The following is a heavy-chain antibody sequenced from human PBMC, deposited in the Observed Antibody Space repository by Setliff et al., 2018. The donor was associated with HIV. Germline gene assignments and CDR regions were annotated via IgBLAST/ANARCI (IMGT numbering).Heavy chain of an antibody. CDR1: GFTFSSHW. D-gene: IGHD3-10*01. V-gene: IGHV3-7*01. CDR3: ARGVRGVVNGMDV. J-gene: IGHJ6*02. CDR2: INQDGSEK. Sequence: PGESLKISCAASGFTFSSHWMVWVRQAPGKGLEWVANINQDGSEKNYVDSVKGRFTISRDNAKNSLFLQMNSLRAEDTAVYYCARGVRGVVNGMDVWGQGTTVTVSS.